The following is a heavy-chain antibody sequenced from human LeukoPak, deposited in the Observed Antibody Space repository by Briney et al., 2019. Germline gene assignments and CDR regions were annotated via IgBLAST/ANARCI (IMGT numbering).Heavy chain of an antibody. V-gene: IGHV1-2*06. D-gene: IGHD4-17*01. J-gene: IGHJ4*02. CDR3: ARVYDYGDYVGY. CDR1: GYTFTGYH. CDR2: INPYSGDT. Sequence: ASVKVSCKASGYTFTGYHIHWVRQAPGQGLEWMGRINPYSGDTNFAQKFQGRVTMTRDTSISTAYMEMSRLRSDDTAVYYCARVYDYGDYVGYWGQGTLVTVSS.